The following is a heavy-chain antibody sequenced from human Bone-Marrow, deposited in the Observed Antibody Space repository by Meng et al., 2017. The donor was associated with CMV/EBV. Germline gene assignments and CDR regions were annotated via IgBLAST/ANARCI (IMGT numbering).Heavy chain of an antibody. CDR2: IGGSSNVK. Sequence: GGSLRLSCEASGFTFSNAWMNWVRQAPGKGLEWVSYIGGSSNVKSYADSVKGRFTISRDNAKNSLYLQLNSLGVDDTAVYYCVRDFNWAFDFWGQGTRVTFYS. CDR3: VRDFNWAFDF. V-gene: IGHV3-48*04. J-gene: IGHJ4*02. CDR1: GFTFSNAW. D-gene: IGHD3-16*01.